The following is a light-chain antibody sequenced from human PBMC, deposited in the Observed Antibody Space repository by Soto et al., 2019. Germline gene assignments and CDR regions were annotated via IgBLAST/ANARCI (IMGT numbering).Light chain of an antibody. CDR2: AAS. CDR3: LQYSNYPRT. V-gene: IGKV1-17*01. CDR1: QGIRND. Sequence: DIQMTQSPSSLSASVGDRVTITCRASQGIRNDLGWYQQKPGKAPELLLYAASSLQSGVPSRFRGSGSGTEFTLTISRLQPEDFATYYGLQYSNYPRTCGPGTKV. J-gene: IGKJ1*01.